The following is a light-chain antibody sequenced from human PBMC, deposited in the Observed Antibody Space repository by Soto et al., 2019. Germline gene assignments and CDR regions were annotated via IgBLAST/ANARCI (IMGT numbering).Light chain of an antibody. CDR2: DVI. CDR3: SSYTRSSISV. J-gene: IGLJ1*01. Sequence: QSVLTQPASVSGSPGQSITISCTGTSSDVGGYDYVSWYQQHPGKAPTLLIYDVINRPSGVSFRFSGSKSGNTASLTISGLQAEDEAEYYCSSYTRSSISVFGTGTKVTV. V-gene: IGLV2-14*01. CDR1: SSDVGGYDY.